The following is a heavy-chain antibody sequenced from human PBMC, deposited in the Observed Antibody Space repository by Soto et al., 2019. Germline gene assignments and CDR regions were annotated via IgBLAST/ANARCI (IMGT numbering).Heavy chain of an antibody. CDR1: GFTFSGYT. V-gene: IGHV3-21*01. D-gene: IGHD3-22*01. Sequence: PWGCLRLSCAASGFTFSGYTMNWVRQAPGKGLEWVSSISGSSTYISYADSLKGRFTISRDNSKNSLYLQMNSLRAEDTAVYYCARETAMILVALTEHYYYNMDVWGQGTTVTVSS. CDR3: ARETAMILVALTEHYYYNMDV. CDR2: ISGSSTYI. J-gene: IGHJ6*02.